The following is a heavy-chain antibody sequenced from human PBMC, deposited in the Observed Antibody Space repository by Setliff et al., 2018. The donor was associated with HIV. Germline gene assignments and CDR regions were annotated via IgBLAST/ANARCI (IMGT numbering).Heavy chain of an antibody. CDR3: VKEAYSNTWNYYYYYIDV. J-gene: IGHJ6*03. CDR2: ITSNGGST. Sequence: GSLRLSCATSGFTFDSYSIIWVRQAPGKGLEYVSAITSNGGSTYYADSVKGRFTISRDNSKNTLYLQMSSLRVDDTAVYYCVKEAYSNTWNYYYYYIDVWGKGTTVTVSS. D-gene: IGHD6-13*01. V-gene: IGHV3-64D*09. CDR1: GFTFDSYS.